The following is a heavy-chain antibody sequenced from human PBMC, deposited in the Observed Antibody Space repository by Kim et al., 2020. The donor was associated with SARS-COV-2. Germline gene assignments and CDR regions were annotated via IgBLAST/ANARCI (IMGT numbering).Heavy chain of an antibody. CDR3: AKDTMAVTAGIGYYFGMDV. Sequence: GGSLRLSCAASGITFRNYAMTWVRQAPGKGLEWVSSITGTGGGTYYADSVKGRFTISRDNSNKTLFLQMNSLRPDDTAVYYCAKDTMAVTAGIGYYFGMDVWGQGTMVTVSS. D-gene: IGHD2-21*02. CDR2: ITGTGGGT. J-gene: IGHJ6*02. CDR1: GITFRNYA. V-gene: IGHV3-23*01.